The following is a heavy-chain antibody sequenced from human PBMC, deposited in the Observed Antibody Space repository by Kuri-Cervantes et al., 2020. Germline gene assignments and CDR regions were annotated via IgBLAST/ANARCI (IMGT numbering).Heavy chain of an antibody. J-gene: IGHJ4*02. D-gene: IGHD6-13*01. CDR2: IYYSGST. CDR1: GGSVSSGSYY. V-gene: IGHV4-61*01. CDR3: ARGRRGSSWNYFDY. Sequence: SETLSLTCTVSGGSVSSGSYYWSWIRQPPGKGLEWIGYIYYSGSTNYNPSLKSRVTISVDTSKNQFSLRLSSVTAADTAVYYCARGRRGSSWNYFDYWGQGTLVTVSS.